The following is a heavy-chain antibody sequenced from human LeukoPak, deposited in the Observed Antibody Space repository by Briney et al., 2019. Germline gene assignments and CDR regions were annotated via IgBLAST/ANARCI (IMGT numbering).Heavy chain of an antibody. Sequence: GGSLRLSCAASGFTFSNAWMSWVRQAPGKGLEWVGRIKSKTDGGTTDYAAPVKGKFTISRDDSKNTLYLQMNSLKTEDTAVYYCTTDRRGYSYGYQDYYYYYYMDVWGKGTTVTVSS. D-gene: IGHD5-18*01. J-gene: IGHJ6*03. CDR1: GFTFSNAW. V-gene: IGHV3-15*01. CDR3: TTDRRGYSYGYQDYYYYYYMDV. CDR2: IKSKTDGGTT.